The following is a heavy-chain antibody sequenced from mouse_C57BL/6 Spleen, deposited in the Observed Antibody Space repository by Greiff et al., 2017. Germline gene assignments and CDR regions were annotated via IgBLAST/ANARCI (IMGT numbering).Heavy chain of an antibody. J-gene: IGHJ4*01. Sequence: QVQLQQPGAELVKPGASVKLSCTASGYTFTSYWMPWVQQRPGQGLEWIGMLHPNSGSTNYNEKFKSKATLTVDNSSSTAYMQLSSLTSEDSAVYYCARRVYYGNRYAKDYWGQGTSVTVST. V-gene: IGHV1-64*01. CDR1: GYTFTSYW. CDR2: LHPNSGST. D-gene: IGHD2-1*01. CDR3: ARRVYYGNRYAKDY.